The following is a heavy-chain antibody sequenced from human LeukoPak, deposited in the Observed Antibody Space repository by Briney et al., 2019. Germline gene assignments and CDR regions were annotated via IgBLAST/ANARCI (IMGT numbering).Heavy chain of an antibody. Sequence: ASVKVSCKASGYTFTGYYMHWVRQAPGQGLEWMGWINPNSGGTNYAQKFQGRVTMTRDTSISTAYMELSRLRSDDTAVYYCARGAREVRGVIITLGFDYWGQGTLVTVSS. J-gene: IGHJ4*02. CDR3: ARGAREVRGVIITLGFDY. CDR1: GYTFTGYY. CDR2: INPNSGGT. D-gene: IGHD3-10*01. V-gene: IGHV1-2*02.